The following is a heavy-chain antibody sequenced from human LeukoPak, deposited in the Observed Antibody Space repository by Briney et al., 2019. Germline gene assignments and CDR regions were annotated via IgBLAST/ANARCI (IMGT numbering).Heavy chain of an antibody. CDR3: ARGGTAKSYDSGSYYIGWFDP. V-gene: IGHV1-46*01. D-gene: IGHD3-10*01. CDR2: INPSGGST. J-gene: IGHJ5*02. Sequence: ASVKVSCKASGYTFTSYYMHWVRQSPGQGLEWMGIINPSGGSTSYAQRFQGRVAMTRNTSISTAYMELSSLRSEDTAVYYCARGGTAKSYDSGSYYIGWFDPWGQGTLVTVS. CDR1: GYTFTSYY.